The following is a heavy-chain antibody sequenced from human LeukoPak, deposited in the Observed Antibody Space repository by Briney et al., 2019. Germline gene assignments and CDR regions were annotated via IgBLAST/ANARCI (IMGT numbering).Heavy chain of an antibody. D-gene: IGHD3-22*01. V-gene: IGHV4-59*12. J-gene: IGHJ4*02. CDR3: ARENQYYYDSSGYYQD. CDR1: GGSISSYY. Sequence: SETLSLTCTVSGGSISSYYWSWIRQPPGKGLEWIGYIYYSGSTNYNPSLKSRVTISVDTSKNQFSLKLSSVTAADTAVYYCARENQYYYDSSGYYQDWGQGTLVTVSS. CDR2: IYYSGST.